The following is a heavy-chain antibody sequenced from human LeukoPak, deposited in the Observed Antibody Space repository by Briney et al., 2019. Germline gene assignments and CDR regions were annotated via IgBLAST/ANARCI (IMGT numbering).Heavy chain of an antibody. CDR2: IIPIFGTA. CDR3: ARGYYDSSGNPRLDY. Sequence: VASVTVSCTASGGTFISYAISWVRQAPGQGLEWMGGIIPIFGTANYAQKFQGTVTITTDESTSTAYMELSRLRSEDTAVYYCARGYYDSSGNPRLDYWGQGTLVTVSS. J-gene: IGHJ4*02. D-gene: IGHD3-22*01. V-gene: IGHV1-69*05. CDR1: GGTFISYA.